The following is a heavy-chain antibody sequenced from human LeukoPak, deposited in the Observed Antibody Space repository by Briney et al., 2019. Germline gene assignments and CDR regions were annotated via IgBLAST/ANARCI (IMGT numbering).Heavy chain of an antibody. CDR2: ISSNGGST. J-gene: IGHJ4*02. V-gene: IGHV3-64*01. D-gene: IGHD7-27*01. CDR1: GLTFSSYA. CDR3: ARGLTGGDPV. Sequence: GGSLRLSCAASGLTFSSYAMHWVRQAPGKGLEYVSAISSNGGSTYYANSVKGRFTISRDNSKNTLYLQMGSLRAEDTAVYYCARGLTGGDPVWGQGTLVTVSS.